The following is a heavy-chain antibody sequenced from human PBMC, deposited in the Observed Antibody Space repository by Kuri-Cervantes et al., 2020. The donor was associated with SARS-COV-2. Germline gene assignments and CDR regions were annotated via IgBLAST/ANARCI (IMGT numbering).Heavy chain of an antibody. Sequence: SVKVSREASRTTFSNYAFSWVRQAPGQGLEWMGGIIPLFSTTNYAQRFQGRVTITMDESTNTVYMELSSLTSEDTAVYYCARGEQRRVQVCGFSELWGRAVMVTVSS. V-gene: IGHV1-69*05. J-gene: IGHJ2*01. CDR3: ARGEQRRVQVCGFSEL. CDR2: IIPLFSTT. D-gene: IGHD6-13*01. CDR1: RTTFSNYA.